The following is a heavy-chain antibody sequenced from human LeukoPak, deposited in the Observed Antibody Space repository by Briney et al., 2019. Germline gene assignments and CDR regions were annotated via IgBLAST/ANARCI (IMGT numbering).Heavy chain of an antibody. V-gene: IGHV4-59*08. CDR1: GGSISSYY. CDR2: IYYSGST. CDR3: ARQGGYSSGFVDY. D-gene: IGHD6-19*01. Sequence: SETLSPTCTVSGGSISSYYWSWIRQPPGKGLEWIGYIYYSGSTNYNPSLKSRVTISVDTSKNQFSLKLSSVTAADTAVYYCARQGGYSSGFVDYWGQGTLVTVSS. J-gene: IGHJ4*02.